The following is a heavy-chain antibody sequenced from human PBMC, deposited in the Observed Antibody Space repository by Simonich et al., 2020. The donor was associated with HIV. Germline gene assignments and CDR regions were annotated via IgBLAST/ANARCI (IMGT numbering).Heavy chain of an antibody. J-gene: IGHJ4*02. D-gene: IGHD2-2*01. V-gene: IGHV4-34*01. CDR3: ARGFYQRLYYFDY. Sequence: QVQLQQWGAGLLKPSETLSLTCAVYGGSFSGYYWSWIRKPPGKGLEWIGEINHSGSTNYNPSLKSRVTRSVDTSKNQFSLKLSSVTAADTAVYYCARGFYQRLYYFDYWGQGTLVTVSS. CDR1: GGSFSGYY. CDR2: INHSGST.